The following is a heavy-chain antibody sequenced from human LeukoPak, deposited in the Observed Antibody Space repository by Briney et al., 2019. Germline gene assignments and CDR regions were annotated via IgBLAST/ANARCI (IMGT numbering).Heavy chain of an antibody. J-gene: IGHJ4*02. D-gene: IGHD2/OR15-2a*01. V-gene: IGHV4-39*07. CDR1: GGFIISSSYY. Sequence: SGTLSQTCTVCGGFIISSSYYWGWLRRPRGKGLEWIGSFYYSGSTYYNPSLKSRVNISVDKSKNHSSLKLNSVTAADTAVYYCWVSQSKYRNLWSDYYFDYWLQGSQV. CDR3: WVSQSKYRNLWSDYYFDY. CDR2: FYYSGST.